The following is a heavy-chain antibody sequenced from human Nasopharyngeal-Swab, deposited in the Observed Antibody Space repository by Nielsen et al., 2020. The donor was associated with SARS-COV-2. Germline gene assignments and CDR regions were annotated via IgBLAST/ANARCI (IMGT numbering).Heavy chain of an antibody. CDR2: ISAYNGNT. V-gene: IGHV1-18*01. J-gene: IGHJ6*02. CDR1: GYTFTSYG. Sequence: ASVKVSCKASGYTFTSYGISWVRQAPGPGLEWMGWISAYNGNTNYAQKLQGRVTMTTDTSTSTAYMELRSLRSDDTAVYYCARDIDIVLSDYYYYGMDVWGQGTTVTVSS. CDR3: ARDIDIVLSDYYYYGMDV. D-gene: IGHD2-15*01.